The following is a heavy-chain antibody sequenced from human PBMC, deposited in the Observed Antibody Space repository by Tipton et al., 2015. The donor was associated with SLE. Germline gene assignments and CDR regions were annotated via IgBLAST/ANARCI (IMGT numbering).Heavy chain of an antibody. CDR2: IYPGDSDT. Sequence: QLVQSGAELKKPGESLKISCESFESTFASYWIAWVRQMPGKGLEWMGIIYPGDSDTRYNPSFRGQVTISADMSISTAYLQWSSLQASDTAIYYCARRMVERYVSRNYYGMDVWGPGTTVIVSS. CDR1: ESTFASYW. D-gene: IGHD1-1*01. CDR3: ARRMVERYVSRNYYGMDV. V-gene: IGHV5-51*03. J-gene: IGHJ6*02.